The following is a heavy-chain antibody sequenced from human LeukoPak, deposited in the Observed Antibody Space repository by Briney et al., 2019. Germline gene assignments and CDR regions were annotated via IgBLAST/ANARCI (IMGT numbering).Heavy chain of an antibody. CDR1: GFTFSSYG. Sequence: GGSLRLSCAASGFTFSSYGMHWVRQAPGKGLEWVAVISYDGSNKYYADSVKGRFTISRDNSKNTLYLQMNSLRAEDTAVYCCAKELRQLLYYYYDMDVWGQGTTVTVSS. V-gene: IGHV3-30*18. D-gene: IGHD2-2*01. CDR3: AKELRQLLYYYYDMDV. J-gene: IGHJ6*02. CDR2: ISYDGSNK.